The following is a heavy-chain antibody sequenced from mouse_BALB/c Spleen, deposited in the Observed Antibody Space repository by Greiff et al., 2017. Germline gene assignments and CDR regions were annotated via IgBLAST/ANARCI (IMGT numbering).Heavy chain of an antibody. CDR1: GFTFSSYA. CDR3: ARGYGYDGDWYFDV. J-gene: IGHJ1*01. V-gene: IGHV5-6-5*01. D-gene: IGHD2-2*01. Sequence: EVMLVESGGGLVKPGGSLKLSCAASGFTFSSYAMSWVRQTPEERLEWVASISSGGSTYYPDSVKGRFTISRDNARNILYLQMSSLRSEDTAMYYCARGYGYDGDWYFDVWGAGTTVTVSS. CDR2: ISSGGST.